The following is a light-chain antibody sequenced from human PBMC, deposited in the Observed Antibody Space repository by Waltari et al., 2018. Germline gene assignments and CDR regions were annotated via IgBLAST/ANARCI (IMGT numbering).Light chain of an antibody. CDR1: QSVSSNY. Sequence: EIVLTQPPGTLSLFPGDRATLSCRASQSVSSNYLAWYQQKPGQAPRLLIHDASSRATGIPDRFSGSGSGTDFTLTISRLEPEDFAVYFCQHYSSAPNTFGQGTRLEIK. CDR3: QHYSSAPNT. CDR2: DAS. J-gene: IGKJ2*01. V-gene: IGKV3-20*01.